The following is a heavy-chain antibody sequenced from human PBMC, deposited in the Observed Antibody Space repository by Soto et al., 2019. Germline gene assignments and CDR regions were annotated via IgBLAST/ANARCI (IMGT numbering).Heavy chain of an antibody. Sequence: QVQLVQSGAEVKKPGSSVKVSCKASGGTFSSYAISWVRQAPGQGLEWMGGIIPISDTTNYAQKFQGRVTITADECTRTAYMELGSLRSEDTAVYYCARSQGSSTSLEIYYYYYYGMDVWGQGTTVTVSS. V-gene: IGHV1-69*01. CDR1: GGTFSSYA. D-gene: IGHD2-2*01. CDR3: ARSQGSSTSLEIYYYYYYGMDV. J-gene: IGHJ6*02. CDR2: IIPISDTT.